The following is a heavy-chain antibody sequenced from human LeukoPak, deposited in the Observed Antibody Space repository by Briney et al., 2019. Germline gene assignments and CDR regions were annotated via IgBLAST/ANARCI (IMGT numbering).Heavy chain of an antibody. CDR3: ARDPNYYDSSGPPSGFDY. CDR2: INHSGST. J-gene: IGHJ4*02. Sequence: SETLSLTCAVYGGSFSDYYWSWIRQPPGKGLEWIGEINHSGSTKYNPSLKSRVSISVDTSKNQFSLKLSSVTAADTAVYYCARDPNYYDSSGPPSGFDYWGQGTLVTVSS. CDR1: GGSFSDYY. V-gene: IGHV4-34*01. D-gene: IGHD3-22*01.